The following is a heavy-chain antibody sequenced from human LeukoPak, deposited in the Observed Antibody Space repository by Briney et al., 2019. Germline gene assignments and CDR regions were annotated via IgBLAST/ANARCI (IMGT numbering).Heavy chain of an antibody. CDR1: GGSFSGYY. V-gene: IGHV4-34*01. D-gene: IGHD3-22*01. Sequence: SETLSLTCAVYGGSFSGYYWSWIRRPPGKGLEWIGEINHSGSTNYNPSLKSRVTISVDTSKNQFSLKLSSVTAADTAVYYCARVRSGYYYDSSGYRTRDFDDYWGQGTLVTVSS. CDR2: INHSGST. CDR3: ARVRSGYYYDSSGYRTRDFDDY. J-gene: IGHJ4*02.